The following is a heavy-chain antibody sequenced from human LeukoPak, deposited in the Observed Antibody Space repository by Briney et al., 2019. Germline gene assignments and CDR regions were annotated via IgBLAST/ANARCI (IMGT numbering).Heavy chain of an antibody. CDR3: ASQYDFWSGYYLDY. CDR1: GFTFRDYY. Sequence: GGSLRLSCAASGFTFRDYYMSWIRQAPGKGLEWVSYISSSGSTIYYADSVKGRFTISRDNAKNSLYLQMNSLRAEDTAVYYCASQYDFWSGYYLDYWGQGTLVTVSS. V-gene: IGHV3-11*04. D-gene: IGHD3-3*01. J-gene: IGHJ4*02. CDR2: ISSSGSTI.